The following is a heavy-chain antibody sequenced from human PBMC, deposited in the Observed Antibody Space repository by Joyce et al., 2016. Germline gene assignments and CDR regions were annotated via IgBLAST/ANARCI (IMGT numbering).Heavy chain of an antibody. CDR2: ITGSGGST. CDR3: AKCRYSSGWDLSFDY. J-gene: IGHJ4*02. D-gene: IGHD6-19*01. V-gene: IGHV3-23*01. Sequence: EVQLLESGGGLVQPGGSLRLSCAASGFTFSSYAMSWVRQAPGKGLEWVSGITGSGGSTYYADSVKGRFTISRDNSKNTLYLQMNSLRAEDTAVYYCAKCRYSSGWDLSFDYWGQGTLVTVSS. CDR1: GFTFSSYA.